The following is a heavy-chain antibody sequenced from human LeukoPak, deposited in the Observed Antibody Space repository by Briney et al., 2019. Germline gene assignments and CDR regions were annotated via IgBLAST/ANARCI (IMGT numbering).Heavy chain of an antibody. CDR1: GFTFSSYT. Sequence: PGGSLSLSCAASGFTFSSYTMNWVRQAPGKGLEWVAAISSSSRDIFYADSVKGRFSISRDNTQNSLSLRMNSLRAEDTAVYYCVREAAATLFDYWGQGTLVTVSS. J-gene: IGHJ4*02. D-gene: IGHD1-26*01. CDR3: VREAAATLFDY. V-gene: IGHV3-21*01. CDR2: ISSSSRDI.